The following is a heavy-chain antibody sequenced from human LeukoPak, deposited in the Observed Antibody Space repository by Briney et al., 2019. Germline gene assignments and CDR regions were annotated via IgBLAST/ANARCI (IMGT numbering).Heavy chain of an antibody. CDR3: AREERDGYNYYWYFDL. D-gene: IGHD5-24*01. CDR1: GFTFSDYY. J-gene: IGHJ2*01. Sequence: GGSLRLSCAASGFTFSDYYMSWIRQAPGKGLEWVSYISSSGSTIYYADSVKGRFTISRDNAKNSLYLQMNSLRAEDTAVYYCAREERDGYNYYWYFDLWGRGTLVTVSS. V-gene: IGHV3-11*04. CDR2: ISSSGSTI.